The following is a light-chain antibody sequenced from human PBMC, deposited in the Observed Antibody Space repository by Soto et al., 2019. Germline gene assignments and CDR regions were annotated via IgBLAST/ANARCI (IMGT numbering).Light chain of an antibody. V-gene: IGKV1-5*03. J-gene: IGKJ4*01. Sequence: DIQMTQSPSTLSASVGDRVTITCRASQSISSWLVWYQQKPGKAPKLLIYKTSNLESGVPSRFSGSGSGTEFSLTISSLQPDDFATYYYQQYKSFSLTFGGGTRVEVK. CDR1: QSISSW. CDR3: QQYKSFSLT. CDR2: KTS.